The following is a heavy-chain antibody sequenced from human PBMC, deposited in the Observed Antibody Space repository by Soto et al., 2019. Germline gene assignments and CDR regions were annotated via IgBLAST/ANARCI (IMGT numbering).Heavy chain of an antibody. CDR2: IGNSNNPT. D-gene: IGHD2-15*01. V-gene: IGHV3-21*02. CDR3: AREEGYCNGGPCYRGAFDF. J-gene: IGHJ3*01. CDR1: GFTFSDYS. Sequence: EVQPVESGGGLVKPGGSPRLSCAASGFTFSDYSMLWVRQAPGKGLEWLAFIGNSNNPTFYADSVRGRFTISRDNPKNSVYLQMNSLREEDTAVYFCAREEGYCNGGPCYRGAFDFWGQGTIVTVSS.